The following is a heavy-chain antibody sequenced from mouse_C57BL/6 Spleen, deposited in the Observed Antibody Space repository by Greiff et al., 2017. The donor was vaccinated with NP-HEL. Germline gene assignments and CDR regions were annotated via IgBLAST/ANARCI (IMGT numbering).Heavy chain of an antibody. CDR2: INPNNGGT. V-gene: IGHV1-22*01. CDR1: GYTFTDYN. D-gene: IGHD1-1*01. Sequence: EVQLQQSGPELVKPGASVKMSCKASGYTFTDYNMHWVKQSHGKSLEWIGYINPNNGGTSYNQKFKGKATLTVNKSSSTAYMELSSLTSEDSAVYYWARWIITTVVATSNCDYWGQGTTLTVSS. J-gene: IGHJ2*01. CDR3: ARWIITTVVATSNCDY.